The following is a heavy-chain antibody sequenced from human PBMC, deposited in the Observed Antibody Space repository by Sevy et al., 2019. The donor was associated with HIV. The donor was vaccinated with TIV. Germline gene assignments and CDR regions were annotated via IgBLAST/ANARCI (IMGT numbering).Heavy chain of an antibody. CDR2: ITHSGST. V-gene: IGHV4-34*01. CDR3: ARWIGTRVTMMLVVTTGYFDY. D-gene: IGHD3-22*01. J-gene: IGHJ4*02. CDR1: GGSSSRYD. Sequence: SETLYLTCAVHGGSSSRYDWSWIRQAPGKGLEWIGEITHSGSTNYNPSLKSRVTMSLDTAKSQFSLKLTAVTAADTAVYYCARWIGTRVTMMLVVTTGYFDYWGQGALVTVSS.